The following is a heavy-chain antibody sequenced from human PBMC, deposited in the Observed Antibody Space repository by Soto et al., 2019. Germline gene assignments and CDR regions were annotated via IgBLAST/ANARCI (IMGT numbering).Heavy chain of an antibody. CDR3: ARGGQHPKPDFYYTMDV. Sequence: QVQLVQSGAEVKKPGSSVKVSCKASGGTFSTYSISWVRQAPGQGLQWMGGTIPLFGTANYAQKFQGRLTITADESTSTAYMELSSLRSEDTAVYYCARGGQHPKPDFYYTMDVWGQGTTVTVSS. CDR2: TIPLFGTA. V-gene: IGHV1-69*01. J-gene: IGHJ6*02. D-gene: IGHD6-13*01. CDR1: GGTFSTYS.